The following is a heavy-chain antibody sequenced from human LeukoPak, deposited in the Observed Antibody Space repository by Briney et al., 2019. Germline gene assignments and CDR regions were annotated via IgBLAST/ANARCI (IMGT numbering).Heavy chain of an antibody. CDR3: AKDYYVPND. CDR2: ISGAAVII. Sequence: GGSLRLSCAASGFTLSSYTMSWVRPAPGKGLEWVSAISGAAVIIYTADSVKGRFTISRDNFKNTVYLQMNSLRAEDTAVYYCAKDYYVPNDWGQGTLVTVSS. V-gene: IGHV3-23*01. CDR1: GFTLSSYT. D-gene: IGHD3-22*01. J-gene: IGHJ4*02.